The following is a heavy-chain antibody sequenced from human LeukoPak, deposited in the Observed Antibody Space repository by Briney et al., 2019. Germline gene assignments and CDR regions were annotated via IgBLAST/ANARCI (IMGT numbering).Heavy chain of an antibody. J-gene: IGHJ5*02. CDR3: ARGLQLAGWFDP. CDR1: GDSISSSSYF. D-gene: IGHD5-18*01. V-gene: IGHV4-39*01. Sequence: PSETLSLTCTVSGDSISSSSYFWGWIRQPPGKGLEYIGSIYYSGTTYYNPSLKSRVTISVATSKNQFSLKLSSVTAADTAVYYCARGLQLAGWFDPWGQGTLVTVSS. CDR2: IYYSGTT.